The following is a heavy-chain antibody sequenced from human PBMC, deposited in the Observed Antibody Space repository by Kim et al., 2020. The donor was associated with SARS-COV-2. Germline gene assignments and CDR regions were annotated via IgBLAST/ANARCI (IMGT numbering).Heavy chain of an antibody. V-gene: IGHV3-7*04. Sequence: GGSLRLSCEASGFNFNRYWMTWVRQAPGKGLEWVANIKEDGSEKNYVDSVKGRFIVSRDNVKNSLYLQMNSLRVEDTAVYFCARGVNAAPWGQGILVTVSS. CDR1: GFNFNRYW. D-gene: IGHD6-13*01. CDR2: IKEDGSEK. CDR3: ARGVNAAP. J-gene: IGHJ5*02.